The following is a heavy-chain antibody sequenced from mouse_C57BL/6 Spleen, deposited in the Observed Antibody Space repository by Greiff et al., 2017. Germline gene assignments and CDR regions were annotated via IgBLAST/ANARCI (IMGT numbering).Heavy chain of an antibody. D-gene: IGHD2-12*01. J-gene: IGHJ1*03. CDR2: IYPRSGNT. CDR3: AKLPSTVAWYFDV. Sequence: QVQLQQSGAELARPGASVKLSCKASGYTFTSYGLSWVKQRTGQGLEWIGEIYPRSGNTYYNEKLKGKATLTADKSSSTAYMEIRSLTSEDSAVYCCAKLPSTVAWYFDVWGKGTPVTVSS. CDR1: GYTFTSYG. V-gene: IGHV1-81*01.